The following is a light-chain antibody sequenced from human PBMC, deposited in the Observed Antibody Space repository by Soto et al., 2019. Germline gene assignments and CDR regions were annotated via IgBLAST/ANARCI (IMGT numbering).Light chain of an antibody. Sequence: QSALTQPPSASGSPGQSVTISCTGTSSDVGGYNYVSWYQQHPGKAPKVLIYEVNKRPSGVPNRFSGSKSGNTASLTVSGLQPEDEADYYCSSYAGSNIMVFGGGTKLTVL. CDR3: SSYAGSNIMV. J-gene: IGLJ2*01. CDR2: EVN. CDR1: SSDVGGYNY. V-gene: IGLV2-8*01.